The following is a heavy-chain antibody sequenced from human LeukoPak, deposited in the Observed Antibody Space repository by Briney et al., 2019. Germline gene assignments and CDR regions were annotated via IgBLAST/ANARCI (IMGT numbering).Heavy chain of an antibody. D-gene: IGHD3-10*01. CDR1: GGSFSGYY. CDR3: HLWFGGRGDFFDI. Sequence: SETLSLTCAVYGGSFSGYYWSWIRQPPGKGLEWIGEINHSGSTNYNPSLKSLVTVSVNTSKNQFSLKLSSVTAADTAVYYCHLWFGGRGDFFDIWGQGTMVTVSS. J-gene: IGHJ3*02. V-gene: IGHV4-34*01. CDR2: INHSGST.